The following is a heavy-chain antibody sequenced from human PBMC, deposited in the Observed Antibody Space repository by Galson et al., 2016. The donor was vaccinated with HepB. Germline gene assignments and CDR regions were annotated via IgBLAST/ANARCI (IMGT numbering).Heavy chain of an antibody. Sequence: CAISGDSASSYSAAWNWIRQSPSRGLEWLGRTYYRSKWYNDYAVSVQSRITINADTTKNQFSLQLNSVTPEDTAVYYCAREPGIGSGMAGRLGYWGQGTLVTVSS. CDR2: TYYRSKWYN. CDR3: AREPGIGSGMAGRLGY. J-gene: IGHJ4*02. D-gene: IGHD1-26*01. CDR1: GDSASSYSAA. V-gene: IGHV6-1*01.